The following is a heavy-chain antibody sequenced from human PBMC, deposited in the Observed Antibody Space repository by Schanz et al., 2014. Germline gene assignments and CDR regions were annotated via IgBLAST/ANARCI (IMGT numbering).Heavy chain of an antibody. D-gene: IGHD3-16*01. CDR3: ASDYNYFETEAP. CDR2: IWYDGSNK. CDR1: EFSFSSFG. Sequence: VQLVESGGGLVQPRGSLRLSCAASEFSFSSFGMNWVRQAPGKGLEWVAIIWYDGSNKYYADSVKGRFTISRDNANNSLFLRMNSLRAEDTAVYYCASDYNYFETEAPWGQGTLVTVSS. V-gene: IGHV3-33*08. J-gene: IGHJ5*02.